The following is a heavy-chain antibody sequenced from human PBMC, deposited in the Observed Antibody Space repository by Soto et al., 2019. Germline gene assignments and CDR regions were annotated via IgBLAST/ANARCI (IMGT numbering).Heavy chain of an antibody. J-gene: IGHJ6*02. CDR2: IIPIFGTA. D-gene: IGHD6-13*01. V-gene: IGHV1-69*13. Sequence: ASVKVSCKASGGTFSSYAISRVRQAPGQGLEWMGGIIPIFGTANYAQKFQGRVTITADESTSTAYMELSSLRSEDTAVYYCARDKRGGTAAAGTRSSYYGMDVWGQGTTVTVSS. CDR1: GGTFSSYA. CDR3: ARDKRGGTAAAGTRSSYYGMDV.